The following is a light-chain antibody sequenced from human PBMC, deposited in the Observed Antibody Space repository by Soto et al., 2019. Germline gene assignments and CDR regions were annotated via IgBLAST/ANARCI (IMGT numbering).Light chain of an antibody. CDR3: QQYNNWPLT. J-gene: IGKJ4*01. CDR2: GAS. V-gene: IGKV3-15*01. Sequence: EIAMMQSPATLSVSPGERATLSCRASQSVNSNLAWYQQKPDQAPRLLIYGASTRATGIPARFSGSGSGTEFTVTISSLQSEDFAVYYCQQYNNWPLTFGGGTKVEIK. CDR1: QSVNSN.